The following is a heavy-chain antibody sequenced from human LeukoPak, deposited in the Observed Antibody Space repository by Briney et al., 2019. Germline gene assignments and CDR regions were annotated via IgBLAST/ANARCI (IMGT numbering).Heavy chain of an antibody. CDR1: GFTFSSYA. V-gene: IGHV3-7*01. Sequence: GGSLRLSCAASGFTFSSYAMSWVRQAPGKGLEWVANIKQDGSEKYYVDSVKGRFTISRDNAKNSLYLQMNSLRAEDTAVYYCARSGSYDLSFDYWGQGTLVTVSS. D-gene: IGHD1-26*01. CDR2: IKQDGSEK. J-gene: IGHJ4*02. CDR3: ARSGSYDLSFDY.